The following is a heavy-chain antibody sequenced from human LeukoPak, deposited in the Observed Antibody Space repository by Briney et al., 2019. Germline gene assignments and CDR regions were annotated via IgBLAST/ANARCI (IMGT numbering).Heavy chain of an antibody. CDR1: GFTFSSYS. V-gene: IGHV3-48*01. CDR2: ISSSSSTI. CDR3: ARGDSSGYYTAYYFDC. D-gene: IGHD3-22*01. Sequence: PGGSLRLSCAASGFTFSSYSMNWVRQAPGKGLEWVSYISSSSSTIYYADSVKGRFTISRDNAKNSLYLQMNSLRAEDTAVYYCARGDSSGYYTAYYFDCWGQGTLVTVSS. J-gene: IGHJ4*02.